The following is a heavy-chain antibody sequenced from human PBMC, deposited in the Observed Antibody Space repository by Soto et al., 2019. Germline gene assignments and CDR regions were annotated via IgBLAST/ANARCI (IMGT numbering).Heavy chain of an antibody. CDR2: IHPGDSDT. CDR1: GYSFTSYG. D-gene: IGHD6-6*01. J-gene: IGHJ6*02. CDR3: ARGSSGYYYGMDV. Sequence: GESLKTSCKGSGYSFTSYGSGWVRQMPGKGLEWMGIIHPGDSDTSYSPSFQGQVTISADKSISTAYLQWSSLKASDTAMYYCARGSSGYYYGMDVWGQGTTVTVSS. V-gene: IGHV5-51*01.